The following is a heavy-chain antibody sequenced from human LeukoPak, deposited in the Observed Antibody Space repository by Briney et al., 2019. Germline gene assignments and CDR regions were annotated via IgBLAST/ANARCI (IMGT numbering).Heavy chain of an antibody. D-gene: IGHD1-26*01. V-gene: IGHV1-18*01. CDR3: ARDIYVGNDAFDI. Sequence: ASVKVSCKASGYTFTSYGISWVRQAPGQGLEWMGWISAYNGNTNYAQKFQGRVTMTRDTSISTAYMELSRLRSDDTAVYYCARDIYVGNDAFDIWGQGTMVTVSS. CDR2: ISAYNGNT. J-gene: IGHJ3*02. CDR1: GYTFTSYG.